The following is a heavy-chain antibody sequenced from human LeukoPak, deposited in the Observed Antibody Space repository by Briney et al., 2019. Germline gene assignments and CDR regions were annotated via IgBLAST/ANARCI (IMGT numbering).Heavy chain of an antibody. J-gene: IGHJ6*02. Sequence: GGSLRLSCAASGFTFSSYGMRWVRQAPGKGLEWVAVIWYDGSNKYYVDSVKGRFTISRDNSKNTLYLQMNSLRAEDTAVYYCARDRVWFGDLRNYYYGMDVWGQGTTVTVSS. CDR3: ARDRVWFGDLRNYYYGMDV. CDR1: GFTFSSYG. CDR2: IWYDGSNK. V-gene: IGHV3-33*01. D-gene: IGHD3-10*01.